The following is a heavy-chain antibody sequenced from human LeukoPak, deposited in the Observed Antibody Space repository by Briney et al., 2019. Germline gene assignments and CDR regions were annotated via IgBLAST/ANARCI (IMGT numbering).Heavy chain of an antibody. Sequence: SETLSLTCTVSGGSISSYYWSWIRQPPGKGLEWIAYVYYSGSTNYNPSLKSRVTISVDTSKNQFSLKLSSVTAADTAVYYCARLGDSGSPPPYYYYYYGMDVWGQGTTVTVSS. CDR1: GGSISSYY. D-gene: IGHD1-26*01. V-gene: IGHV4-59*01. CDR3: ARLGDSGSPPPYYYYYYGMDV. CDR2: VYYSGST. J-gene: IGHJ6*02.